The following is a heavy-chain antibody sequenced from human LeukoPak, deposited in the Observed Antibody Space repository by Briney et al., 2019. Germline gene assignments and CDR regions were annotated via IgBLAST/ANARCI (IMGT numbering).Heavy chain of an antibody. D-gene: IGHD2-8*01. CDR3: ARGPSIGPMVYASAANWFDS. Sequence: SETLSLTSAVYGGSFSGYYWSWIRPPAGKGLEWIGEINHSGSTNYNPSLKSRVTISVDTSKNQFSLRLSSVTAADTAVYYCARGPSIGPMVYASAANWFDSWGQGTLVTVSS. J-gene: IGHJ5*01. CDR2: INHSGST. V-gene: IGHV4-34*01. CDR1: GGSFSGYY.